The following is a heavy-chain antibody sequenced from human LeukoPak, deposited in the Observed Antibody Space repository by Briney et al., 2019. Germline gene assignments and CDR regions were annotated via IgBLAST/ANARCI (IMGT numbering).Heavy chain of an antibody. CDR3: ASGLSGSYGIAPGTLDAFDI. CDR1: GDTFSSYA. V-gene: IGHV1-69*04. D-gene: IGHD1-26*01. J-gene: IGHJ3*02. Sequence: GSSVKVSCKASGDTFSSYAISWVRQAPGQGLEWMGRIIPILGIANYAQKFQGRVTITADKSTSTAYMELSSLRSEDTAVYYCASGLSGSYGIAPGTLDAFDIWGQGTMVTVSS. CDR2: IIPILGIA.